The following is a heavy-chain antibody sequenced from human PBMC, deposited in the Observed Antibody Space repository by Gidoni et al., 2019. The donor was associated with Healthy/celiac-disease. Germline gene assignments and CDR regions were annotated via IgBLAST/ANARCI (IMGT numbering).Heavy chain of an antibody. D-gene: IGHD4-17*01. J-gene: IGHJ6*02. CDR2: ISSSSSYI. V-gene: IGHV3-21*01. Sequence: EVQLVESGGGLVKPGGSLRLSCAASGFTFSSYSMNWVRQAPGKGLEWVSAISSSSSYIYYADSVKGRFTISRDNAKNSLYLQMNSLRAEDTAVYYCARVKALTTVTTHGDYYYYGMDVWGQGTTVTVSS. CDR3: ARVKALTTVTTHGDYYYYGMDV. CDR1: GFTFSSYS.